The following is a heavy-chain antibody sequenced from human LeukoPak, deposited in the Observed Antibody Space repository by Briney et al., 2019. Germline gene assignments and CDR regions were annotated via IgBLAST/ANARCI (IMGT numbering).Heavy chain of an antibody. CDR2: LYWDDDN. Sequence: GSGPTLVNPTQTLTLTCTFSGFSLSTRGVGVGWVRQPPGRALEWLALLYWDDDNRYSRSLRSRLSITKDTSKNQVVLTMTNVDPVDTATYFCTYTFLSGSYLRWLDPWGQGTLVTVSS. V-gene: IGHV2-5*02. CDR1: GFSLSTRGVG. D-gene: IGHD6-19*01. CDR3: TYTFLSGSYLRWLDP. J-gene: IGHJ5*02.